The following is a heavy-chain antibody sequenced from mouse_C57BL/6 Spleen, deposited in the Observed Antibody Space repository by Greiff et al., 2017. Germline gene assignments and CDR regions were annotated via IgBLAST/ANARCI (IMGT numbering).Heavy chain of an antibody. CDR3: ARDSYYAMDY. V-gene: IGHV5-17*01. CDR2: ISSGSSTI. Sequence: EVMLVESGGGLVKPGGSLKLSCAASGFTFSDYGMHWVRQAPEKGLEWVAYISSGSSTIYYADTVKGRFTISRDNANNTLSLQNTSLRSEDTALYYCARDSYYAMDYRGQGTSVTVSS. D-gene: IGHD3-2*01. J-gene: IGHJ4*01. CDR1: GFTFSDYG.